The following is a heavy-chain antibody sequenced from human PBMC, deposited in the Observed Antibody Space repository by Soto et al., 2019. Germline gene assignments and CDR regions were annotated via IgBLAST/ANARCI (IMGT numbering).Heavy chain of an antibody. Sequence: QVQLVQSGAEVKKPGASVKVSCKASGYTFTGYYMHWVRQAPGQGLEWMGWINPNSGGTNYAQKFQGWVTMTRDTSISTAYMELSRLRSDDTAVYYCARGQGDTAMAPLWHYGMDVWGQGTTVTVSS. D-gene: IGHD5-18*01. CDR3: ARGQGDTAMAPLWHYGMDV. CDR2: INPNSGGT. J-gene: IGHJ6*02. CDR1: GYTFTGYY. V-gene: IGHV1-2*04.